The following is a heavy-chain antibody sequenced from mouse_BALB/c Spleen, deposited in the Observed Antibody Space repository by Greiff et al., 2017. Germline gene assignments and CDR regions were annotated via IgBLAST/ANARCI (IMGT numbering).Heavy chain of an antibody. CDR1: GFSLTSYG. CDR2: IWSGGST. CDR3: AGEVRGYYYAMDY. Sequence: QVQLKESGPGLVQPSQSLSITCTVSGFSLTSYGVHWVRQSPGKGLEWLGVIWSGGSTDYNAAFISRLSISKDNSKSQVFFKMNSLQANDTAIYYCAGEVRGYYYAMDYWGQGTSVTVSS. J-gene: IGHJ4*01. V-gene: IGHV2-2*02. D-gene: IGHD2-14*01.